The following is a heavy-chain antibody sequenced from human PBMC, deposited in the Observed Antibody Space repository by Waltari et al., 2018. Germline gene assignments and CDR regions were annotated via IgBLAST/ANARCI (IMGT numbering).Heavy chain of an antibody. J-gene: IGHJ4*02. D-gene: IGHD1-26*01. Sequence: QVQLQESGPGLVKPSETMSLTCAVSGYSISSGYYWGWIRQPPGKGLEWIGSIYHSGGTYYNPSLKSRVTISVDTSKNQFSLKLSSVTAADTAVYYCAREGIVGATTQFDYWGQGTLVTVSS. V-gene: IGHV4-38-2*02. CDR1: GYSISSGYY. CDR2: IYHSGGT. CDR3: AREGIVGATTQFDY.